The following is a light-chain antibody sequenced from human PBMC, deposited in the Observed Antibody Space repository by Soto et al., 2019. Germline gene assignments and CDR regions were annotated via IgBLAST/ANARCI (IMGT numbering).Light chain of an antibody. J-gene: IGKJ2*01. CDR3: QHYGNSPLT. V-gene: IGKV3-20*01. CDR2: GAS. CDR1: QSVNSGY. Sequence: EIVLTQSPGTLSLSLGESATLSCRASQSVNSGYVGWYQQKPGQAPRLLIYGASSRATGIPDRFSGTGSGTDFTLTISRLEPDDCAVYYCQHYGNSPLTFGQGTKLEIK.